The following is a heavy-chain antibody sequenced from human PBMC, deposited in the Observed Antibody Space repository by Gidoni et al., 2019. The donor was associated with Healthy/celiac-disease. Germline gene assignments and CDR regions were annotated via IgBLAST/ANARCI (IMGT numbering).Heavy chain of an antibody. D-gene: IGHD2-15*01. J-gene: IGHJ4*02. V-gene: IGHV1-2*06. CDR2: INPNSGGT. CDR1: GYTFTGYY. Sequence: QVQLVQSGAEVKKPGASVKVSCKASGYTFTGYYMHWVRQAPGQGLEWMGRINPNSGGTNYAQKFQGRVTMTRDTSISTAYMELSRLRSDDTAVYYCARGPDCSGGSCYSYLFDYWGQGTLVTVSS. CDR3: ARGPDCSGGSCYSYLFDY.